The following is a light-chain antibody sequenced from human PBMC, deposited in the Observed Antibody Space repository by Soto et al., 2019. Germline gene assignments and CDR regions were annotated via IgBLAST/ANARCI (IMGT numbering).Light chain of an antibody. V-gene: IGLV2-14*01. Sequence: QSALTQPASVSGSPGQSITISCTGTSSDVGGYNYVSWYQQHPGKVPKLMIYEVSNRPSGISNRFSGSKSGNTASLTISGLQAEDEADYYCISYTSGSTLYVFGTGTKLTVL. CDR2: EVS. CDR1: SSDVGGYNY. CDR3: ISYTSGSTLYV. J-gene: IGLJ1*01.